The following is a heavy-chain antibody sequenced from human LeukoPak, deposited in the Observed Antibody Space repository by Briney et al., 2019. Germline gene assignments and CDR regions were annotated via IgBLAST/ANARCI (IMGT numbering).Heavy chain of an antibody. D-gene: IGHD3-10*01. Sequence: SQTLSLTCAVSGGSISSGGYSWSWIRQPPGKGLEWIGYIYHSGSTYYNPSLKSRVTISVDRSKNQFSLKLSSVPAAATDVYYCGRGGYYYGSGSSYYYYGMDVWGKGATVTVCS. CDR3: GRGGYYYGSGSSYYYYGMDV. J-gene: IGHJ6*04. CDR2: IYHSGST. V-gene: IGHV4-30-2*01. CDR1: GGSISSGGYS.